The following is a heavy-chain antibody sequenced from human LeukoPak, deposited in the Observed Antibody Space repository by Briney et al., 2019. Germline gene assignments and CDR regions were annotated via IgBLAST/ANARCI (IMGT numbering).Heavy chain of an antibody. CDR2: ISGSGGST. CDR1: GFTFSSYA. CDR3: AKGTGYDFWSGYLLYYGMDV. V-gene: IGHV3-23*01. Sequence: GRSLRLSCAASGFTFSSYAMGWVREAPGKGLEWVSAISGSGGSTYYTDSVKGRFTISRDNSKNTLYLQMNSLRAEDTAVYYCAKGTGYDFWSGYLLYYGMDVWGQRTTVTVSS. J-gene: IGHJ6*02. D-gene: IGHD3-3*01.